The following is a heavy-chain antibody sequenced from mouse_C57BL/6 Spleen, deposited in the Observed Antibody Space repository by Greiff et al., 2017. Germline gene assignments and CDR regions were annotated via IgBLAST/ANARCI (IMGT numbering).Heavy chain of an antibody. J-gene: IGHJ2*01. D-gene: IGHD1-1*01. CDR1: GYTFTSYW. CDR3: ARADYYGSSYYYFDY. CDR2: IYPSDSET. Sequence: QVQLQQPGAELVRPGSSVKLSCKASGYTFTSYWMDWVKQRPGQGLEWIGNIYPSDSETHYNQKFKDKATLTVDKSSSTAYMQLSSLTSEDSAVXYGARADYYGSSYYYFDYWGQGTTLTVSS. V-gene: IGHV1-61*01.